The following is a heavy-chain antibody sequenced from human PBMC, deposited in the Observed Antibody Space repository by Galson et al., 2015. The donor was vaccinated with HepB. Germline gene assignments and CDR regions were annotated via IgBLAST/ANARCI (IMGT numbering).Heavy chain of an antibody. D-gene: IGHD6-19*01. J-gene: IGHJ6*02. CDR2: ISGSGGST. Sequence: SLRLSCAASGFTFSSYAMSWVRQAPGKGLEWVSGISGSGGSTYYADSARGRFTISRDNSKSTLYLQMNSLGAEDTAVYYCAKGYSSGWHTDYYYYGMDVWGQGTTVTVSS. CDR1: GFTFSSYA. V-gene: IGHV3-23*01. CDR3: AKGYSSGWHTDYYYYGMDV.